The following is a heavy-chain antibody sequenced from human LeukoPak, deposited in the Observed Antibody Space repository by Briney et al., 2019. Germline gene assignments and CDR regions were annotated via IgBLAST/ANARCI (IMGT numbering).Heavy chain of an antibody. CDR2: ISAGGSR. V-gene: IGHV3-23*01. Sequence: GGSLRLSCLASGFTFTRLGMSWVRQAPGKGLDWVSGISAGGSRYYADSVKGRFTISRDNSKNMVYLQMNSLRAEDTALYYCAKVINIAAAGGFFDYWGRGTLVTVSS. CDR3: AKVINIAAAGGFFDY. J-gene: IGHJ4*02. CDR1: GFTFTRLG. D-gene: IGHD6-13*01.